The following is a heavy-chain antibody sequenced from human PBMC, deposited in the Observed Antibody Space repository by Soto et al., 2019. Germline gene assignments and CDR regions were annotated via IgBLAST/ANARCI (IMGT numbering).Heavy chain of an antibody. D-gene: IGHD6-19*01. V-gene: IGHV3-21*01. CDR2: ISSSSSSYI. CDR3: ASSSGPTGGFDY. Sequence: GGSLRLSCAASGFTFSSYSMNWVRQAPGKGLEWVSSISSSSSSYIYYADSVKGRFTISRDNAKNSLYLQMNSLRAEDTAVYYCASSSGPTGGFDYWGQGTLVTVSS. CDR1: GFTFSSYS. J-gene: IGHJ4*02.